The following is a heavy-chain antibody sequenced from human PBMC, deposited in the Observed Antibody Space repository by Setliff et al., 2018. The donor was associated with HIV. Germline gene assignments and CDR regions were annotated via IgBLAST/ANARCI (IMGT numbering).Heavy chain of an antibody. CDR2: IHQSGTA. D-gene: IGHD1-26*01. CDR1: GVSVNNDDDY. V-gene: IGHV4-39*01. Sequence: LSLTCAVSGVSVNNDDDYWGWIRQPPGKGLEWIAIIHQSGTAHKRPSLKSRVTISIDTSENLFSLKLSGVTAADTAIYYCARQVGEGKWYLDSWGHGTLVT. J-gene: IGHJ4*01. CDR3: ARQVGEGKWYLDS.